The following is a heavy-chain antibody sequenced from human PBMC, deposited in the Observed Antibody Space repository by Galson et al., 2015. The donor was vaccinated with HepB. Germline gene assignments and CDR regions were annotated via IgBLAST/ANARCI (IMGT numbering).Heavy chain of an antibody. J-gene: IGHJ4*02. CDR2: LHPSGSV. CDR1: GGSFSAYY. V-gene: IGHV4-34*01. CDR3: ARGGDAYKVGNY. Sequence: ETLSLTCDDYGGSFSAYYWSWIRQPPGKGLEWIGELHPSGSVYYNPSLAGRVTISGDTSKRQFSLNLISVTAPDTALYYCARGGDAYKVGNYWGQGTLVTVSS. D-gene: IGHD5-24*01.